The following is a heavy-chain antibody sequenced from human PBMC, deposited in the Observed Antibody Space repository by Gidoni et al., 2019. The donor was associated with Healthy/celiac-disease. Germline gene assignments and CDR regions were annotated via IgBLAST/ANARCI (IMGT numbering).Heavy chain of an antibody. J-gene: IGHJ6*02. CDR2: ISSSSSTI. D-gene: IGHD3-3*01. CDR3: ASLVLRFLGGLDHYYYGMDV. CDR1: GFTFSSYS. Sequence: EVQLVESGGGLVQPGGSLRLSCAASGFTFSSYSMNWVRQAPGKGLEWVSYISSSSSTIYYADSVKGRFTISRDNAKNSLYLQMNSLRAEDTAVYYCASLVLRFLGGLDHYYYGMDVWGQGTTVTVSS. V-gene: IGHV3-48*04.